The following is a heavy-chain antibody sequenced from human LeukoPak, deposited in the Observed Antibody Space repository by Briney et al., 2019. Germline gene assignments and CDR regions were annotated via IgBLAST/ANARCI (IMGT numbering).Heavy chain of an antibody. J-gene: IGHJ5*02. D-gene: IGHD3-10*01. CDR3: ARGFGDWGLSWFDP. CDR1: GGSVSSGSYY. V-gene: IGHV4-61*01. CDR2: IYYSGSA. Sequence: NPSETLSLTRTVSGGSVSSGSYYWTWIRQPPGKGLQWMGYIYYSGSAKYTPSLKSRVTISVDTSKNQFSLKLTSVTAADTAVYYCARGFGDWGLSWFDPWGQGTLVTVSS.